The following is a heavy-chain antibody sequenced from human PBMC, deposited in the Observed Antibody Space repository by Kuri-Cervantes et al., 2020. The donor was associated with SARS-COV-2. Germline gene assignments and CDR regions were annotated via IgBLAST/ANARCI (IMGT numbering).Heavy chain of an antibody. J-gene: IGHJ4*02. CDR2: INPNSGGT. CDR1: GYTFTSNA. Sequence: ASVKVSCKASGYTFTSNAMNWVRQAPGQGLEWMGWINPNSGGTTYGQKFQGRVTMARDTSTSTVYMELSSLTSEDTAVYYCAKVGSSRWRQYDYWGQGTLVTVSS. D-gene: IGHD6-13*01. CDR3: AKVGSSRWRQYDY. V-gene: IGHV1-2*02.